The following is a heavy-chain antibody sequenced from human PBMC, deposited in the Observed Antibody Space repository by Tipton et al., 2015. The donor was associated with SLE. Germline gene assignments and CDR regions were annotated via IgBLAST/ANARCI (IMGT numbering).Heavy chain of an antibody. CDR2: IYYSGST. D-gene: IGHD3-22*01. J-gene: IGHJ6*03. CDR1: GGSISSSSYY. V-gene: IGHV4-39*07. Sequence: TLSLTCTVSGGSISSSSYYWGWIRQPPGKGLEWIGSIYYSGSTYYNPSLKSRVTISLDTSKNQFSLKLNSVTAADTAVYFCARRRPYYDSFGSWSNKYYYMDVWGKGSTVIVSS. CDR3: ARRRPYYDSFGSWSNKYYYMDV.